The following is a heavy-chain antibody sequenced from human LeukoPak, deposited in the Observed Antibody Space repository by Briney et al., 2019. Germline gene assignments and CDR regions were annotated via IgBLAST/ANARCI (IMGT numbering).Heavy chain of an antibody. D-gene: IGHD6-13*01. CDR2: INPSGGST. V-gene: IGHV1-46*01. CDR3: ARAGGSSSWYPSGMDV. J-gene: IGHJ6*02. CDR1: GYTFTSYY. Sequence: ASVKVSCKASGYTFTSYYMHWVRQAPGQGLEWMGIINPSGGSTSYAQKFQGRVTMTRDTSTSTVYMELSSLRSEDTAVYYCARAGGSSSWYPSGMDVWGQGTTVTVSS.